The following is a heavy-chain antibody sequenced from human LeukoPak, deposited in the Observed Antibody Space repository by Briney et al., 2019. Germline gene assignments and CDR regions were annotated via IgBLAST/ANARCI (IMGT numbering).Heavy chain of an antibody. J-gene: IGHJ6*03. CDR2: IIPIFGTA. CDR3: ARLERLSYYYYMDV. V-gene: IGHV1-69*05. Sequence: SVKVSCKASGGTFSSYAISWVRQAPGQGLEWMGRIIPIFGTANYAQKFQGRVTITTDESTSTAYMELSSVRSEDTAVYYCARLERLSYYYYMDVWGKGTTVTVSS. CDR1: GGTFSSYA. D-gene: IGHD1-1*01.